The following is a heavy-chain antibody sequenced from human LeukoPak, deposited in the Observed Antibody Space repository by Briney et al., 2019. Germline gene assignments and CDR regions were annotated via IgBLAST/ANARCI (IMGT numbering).Heavy chain of an antibody. J-gene: IGHJ5*02. V-gene: IGHV1-2*02. CDR3: ARDWGYSSSCLLP. CDR1: GYTFTGYY. D-gene: IGHD6-13*01. CDR2: INPNSGGT. Sequence: ASVKVSCKASGYTFTGYYMHWVRQAPGQGLERMGWINPNSGGTNYAQKFQGRVTMTRDTSISTAYMELSRLRSDDTAVYYCARDWGYSSSCLLPWGQGTLVTVSS.